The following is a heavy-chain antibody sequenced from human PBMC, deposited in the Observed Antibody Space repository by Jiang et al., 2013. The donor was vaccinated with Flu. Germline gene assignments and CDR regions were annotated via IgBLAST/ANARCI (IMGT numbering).Heavy chain of an antibody. CDR1: GFSLSTRGLR. Sequence: KPTQTLTLTCTVSGFSLSTRGLRVSWIRQPPGKALEWLARIDWDDHKFYATSLKTRLSISKDTSKNQVVLAMTNMDPAETATYYCTRSLTMTGDWFDTWGQGTLVTVSS. CDR2: IDWDDHK. V-gene: IGHV2-70*04. CDR3: TRSLTMTGDWFDT. J-gene: IGHJ5*02. D-gene: IGHD1-14*01.